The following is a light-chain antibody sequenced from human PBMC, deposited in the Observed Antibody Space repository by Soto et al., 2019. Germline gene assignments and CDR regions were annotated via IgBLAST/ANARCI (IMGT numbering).Light chain of an antibody. V-gene: IGKV3-20*01. J-gene: IGKJ1*01. CDR2: GAS. Sequence: EIVLTQSPGTLSLSPGEGATLSCRASQSVSSSFLAWYQQKPGQAPRLLIYGASSRATGIPDRFSGSGSGTDFTLTISRLEPEYFAVYYCQQYGSSPWPFGQGTKVEI. CDR3: QQYGSSPWP. CDR1: QSVSSSF.